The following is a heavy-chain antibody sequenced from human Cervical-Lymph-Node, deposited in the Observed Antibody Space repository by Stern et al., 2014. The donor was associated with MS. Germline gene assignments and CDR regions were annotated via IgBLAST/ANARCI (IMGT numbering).Heavy chain of an antibody. D-gene: IGHD3-10*01. V-gene: IGHV2-5*01. CDR2: IYWNDDK. CDR1: GFSLSTSGVG. Sequence: QVTLKESGPTLVKPTQTLTLTCTFSGFSLSTSGVGVGWVRQPPGKALEWFAFIYWNDDKRYRPSLQSRLTITKDTSKNQVFLIMTNMDPVDTATYYCGHRRSRDYYYGMDVWGQGTTVTVSS. CDR3: GHRRSRDYYYGMDV. J-gene: IGHJ6*02.